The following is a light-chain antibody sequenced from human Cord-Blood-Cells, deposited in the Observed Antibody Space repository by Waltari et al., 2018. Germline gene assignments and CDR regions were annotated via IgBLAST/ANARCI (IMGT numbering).Light chain of an antibody. V-gene: IGLV2-14*01. CDR3: SSYTSSSTLV. CDR1: SSDVGGYNY. CDR2: EVS. J-gene: IGLJ3*02. Sequence: QSALTQPASVSGSPGQSITISCTGTSSDVGGYNYVSWYQQHPGKAPKLMIYEVSNRPSGVSKRFAGSKSGNTASLTISGRQAEDEADYSCSSYTSSSTLVFGGGTKLTVL.